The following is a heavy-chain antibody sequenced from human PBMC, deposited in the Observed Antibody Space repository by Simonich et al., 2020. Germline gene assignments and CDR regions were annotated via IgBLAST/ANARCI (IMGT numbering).Heavy chain of an antibody. Sequence: QVQLVQSGAEVKKPGASVKVSCKASGYTFTSYGISWVRQAPGQGLEWMGWNSAYKGNTNYAQKCQGGATMTTDTSTSTAYMELRSLRSDDTAVYYCARASRGTWWYYYFDYWGQGTLVTVSS. J-gene: IGHJ4*02. CDR1: GYTFTSYG. V-gene: IGHV1-18*01. D-gene: IGHD2-15*01. CDR2: NSAYKGNT. CDR3: ARASRGTWWYYYFDY.